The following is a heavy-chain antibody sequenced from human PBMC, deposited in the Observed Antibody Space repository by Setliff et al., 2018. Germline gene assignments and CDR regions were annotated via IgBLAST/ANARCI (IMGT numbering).Heavy chain of an antibody. Sequence: LRLSCAASGITFRTYSLNWVRQAPGKGLEWVAFISSDSRTIYYADSVKGRFTISRDNAKNSLYRQMNSLRAEDTAMYHCARGTFSDFWSGDYYDYWGQGTLVTVSS. J-gene: IGHJ4*02. D-gene: IGHD3-3*01. CDR1: GITFRTYS. CDR2: ISSDSRTI. V-gene: IGHV3-48*01. CDR3: ARGTFSDFWSGDYYDY.